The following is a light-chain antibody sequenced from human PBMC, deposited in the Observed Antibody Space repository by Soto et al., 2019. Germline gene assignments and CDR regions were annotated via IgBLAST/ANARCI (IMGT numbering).Light chain of an antibody. V-gene: IGKV1-5*03. Sequence: DIQMTQPPSTLSGSVGDRVTITCRARQTISSWLAWYQQKPGKAPKLXIYKASTLKSGVPSRFSGSGAGTECTLTISSLQPDDFGTDYCQHYNSYSEAFGQGTKVDIK. J-gene: IGKJ1*01. CDR3: QHYNSYSEA. CDR2: KAS. CDR1: QTISSW.